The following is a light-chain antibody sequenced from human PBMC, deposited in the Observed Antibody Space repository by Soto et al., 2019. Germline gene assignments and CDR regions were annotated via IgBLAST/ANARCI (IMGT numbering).Light chain of an antibody. J-gene: IGLJ2*01. CDR1: SSDVGGYNC. CDR3: SSYTSSSTLV. V-gene: IGLV2-14*01. Sequence: QSVLTQPASVSGSPGQSITISCTGTSSDVGGYNCVSWYQQHPGKAPKLMIYDVSNRPSGVSNRFSGSKSGNTASLTISGLQAEDEADYYCSSYTSSSTLVFGGGTKVNVL. CDR2: DVS.